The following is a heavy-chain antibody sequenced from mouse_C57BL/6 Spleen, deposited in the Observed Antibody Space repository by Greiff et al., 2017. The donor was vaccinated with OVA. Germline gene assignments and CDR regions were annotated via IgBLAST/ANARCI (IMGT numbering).Heavy chain of an antibody. CDR1: GYTFTSYW. CDR2: IHPNSGST. CDR3: ARKWASYGGYAMDY. V-gene: IGHV1-64*01. D-gene: IGHD1-1*01. Sequence: QVQLQQPEAELVKPGASVKLSCKASGYTFTSYWMHWVKQRPGQGLEWIGMIHPNSGSTNYNEKFKSKATLTVDKSSSTAYMQLSSLTSEDSAVYYCARKWASYGGYAMDYWGQGTSVTVSS. J-gene: IGHJ4*01.